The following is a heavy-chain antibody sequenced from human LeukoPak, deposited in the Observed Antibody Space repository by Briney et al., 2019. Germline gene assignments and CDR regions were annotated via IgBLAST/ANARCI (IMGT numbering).Heavy chain of an antibody. Sequence: ASVKVSCKASGYTFTSYGISWVRQAPGQGLEWMGWISAYNGNTNYAQKLQGRVTMTTDTSTSTAYMELRNLRSDDTAVYYCARGLDAAAGLANFDYWGQGTLVTVSS. J-gene: IGHJ4*02. CDR2: ISAYNGNT. V-gene: IGHV1-18*01. CDR1: GYTFTSYG. D-gene: IGHD6-25*01. CDR3: ARGLDAAAGLANFDY.